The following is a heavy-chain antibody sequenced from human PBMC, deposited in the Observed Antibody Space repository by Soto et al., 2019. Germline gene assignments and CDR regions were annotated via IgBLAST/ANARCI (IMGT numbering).Heavy chain of an antibody. Sequence: EVQLVESGGGLVRPGGSLRLSCAASGFTFSYYWMHWVRQAPGKGLVWVSRIHSDGSSTTYADFVKGRFIISRDNARNTVDLQMNSVRVEDTAVYYCARGDRGAFDLWGQGPVVTVYS. V-gene: IGHV3-74*01. CDR3: ARGDRGAFDL. CDR2: IHSDGSST. D-gene: IGHD1-26*01. CDR1: GFTFSYYW. J-gene: IGHJ3*01.